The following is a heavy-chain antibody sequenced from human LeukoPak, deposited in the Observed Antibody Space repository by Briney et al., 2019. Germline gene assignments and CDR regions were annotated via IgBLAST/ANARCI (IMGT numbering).Heavy chain of an antibody. J-gene: IGHJ4*02. Sequence: GGSLRLSCAASGFTFSSYSMNWVRQAPGKGLEWVLSISSSSSYIYYADSVKGRFTISRDNAKNSLYLQMNSLRAEDTAVYYCAREKGVGATDYWGQGTLVTVSS. V-gene: IGHV3-21*01. CDR1: GFTFSSYS. CDR2: ISSSSSYI. CDR3: AREKGVGATDY. D-gene: IGHD1-26*01.